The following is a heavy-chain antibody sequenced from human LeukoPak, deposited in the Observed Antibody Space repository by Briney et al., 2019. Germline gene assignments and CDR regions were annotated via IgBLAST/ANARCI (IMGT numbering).Heavy chain of an antibody. V-gene: IGHV3-7*01. CDR3: AREGAGSRTLFDY. Sequence: GGSLRLSCAASGFTFSSYWMSLVRQAPGKGLEWAANIKQDGSEKYYVDSVKGRFTISRDNAKNSLYLQMNSLRAEDTAVYYCAREGAGSRTLFDYWGQGTLVTVSS. CDR1: GFTFSSYW. CDR2: IKQDGSEK. D-gene: IGHD1-14*01. J-gene: IGHJ4*02.